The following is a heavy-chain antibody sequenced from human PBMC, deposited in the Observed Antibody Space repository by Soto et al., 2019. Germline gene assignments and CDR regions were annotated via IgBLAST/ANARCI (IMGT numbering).Heavy chain of an antibody. D-gene: IGHD4-4*01. CDR1: GGTFSSYA. CDR3: ADHRVTVSGSPLGPYYYGMHV. J-gene: IGHJ6*02. Sequence: QVQLVQSGAEVKKPGSSVKVSCKASGGTFSSYAISWVRQAPGQGLEWMGGIIPIFGTANYAQKFQGRVTITADESTSTAYMELSSLRSEDTAVYYCADHRVTVSGSPLGPYYYGMHVWGQGTTVTVSS. CDR2: IIPIFGTA. V-gene: IGHV1-69*01.